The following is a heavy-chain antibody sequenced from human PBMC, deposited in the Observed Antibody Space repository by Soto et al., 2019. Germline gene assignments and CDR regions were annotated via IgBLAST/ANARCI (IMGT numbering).Heavy chain of an antibody. J-gene: IGHJ4*02. Sequence: SETLSLTCTVSGGSISSGGYYWSWIRQHPGKGLEWIGYIYYSGSTFYNPSLKSRVTILLDTSKNQFSLKLSSVTAADTAVYYCARDSPYYYGSGSSDYYFDYWGQGTLVTVSS. CDR2: IYYSGST. V-gene: IGHV4-31*03. CDR1: GGSISSGGYY. D-gene: IGHD3-10*01. CDR3: ARDSPYYYGSGSSDYYFDY.